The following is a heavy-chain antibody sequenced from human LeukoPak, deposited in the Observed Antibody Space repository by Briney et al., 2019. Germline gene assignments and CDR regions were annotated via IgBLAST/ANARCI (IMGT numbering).Heavy chain of an antibody. J-gene: IGHJ4*02. Sequence: GGSLRLSCAASGFTFSSYWMSWVRQAPGKGLEWVANIKQDGSEKYYVDSVKGRFTISRDNAKNSLYLQMNSLRAEDTAVYYCARDSSDYDFLTGYLYYFDYWGQGTLVTVSS. V-gene: IGHV3-7*05. CDR3: ARDSSDYDFLTGYLYYFDY. CDR1: GFTFSSYW. CDR2: IKQDGSEK. D-gene: IGHD3-9*01.